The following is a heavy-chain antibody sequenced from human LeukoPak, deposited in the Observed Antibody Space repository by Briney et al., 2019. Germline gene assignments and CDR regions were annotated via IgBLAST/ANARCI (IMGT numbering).Heavy chain of an antibody. D-gene: IGHD3-10*01. V-gene: IGHV3-30-3*01. J-gene: IGHJ4*02. CDR3: AGFLAYFDY. CDR2: ISYDGSNK. Sequence: GRSLRLSCAASGFTFSSYAMHWVRQAPGKGLEWVAVISYDGSNKYYADSVKGRFTISRDNSKNTLYLQMNSLRAEDTAVYYCAGFLAYFDYWGQGTLATVSS. CDR1: GFTFSSYA.